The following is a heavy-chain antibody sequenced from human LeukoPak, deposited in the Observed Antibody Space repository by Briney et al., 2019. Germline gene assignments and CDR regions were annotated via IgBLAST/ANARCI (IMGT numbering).Heavy chain of an antibody. V-gene: IGHV1-3*01. CDR3: AREGRYFDWLLFDY. J-gene: IGHJ4*02. CDR2: INAGNGNT. Sequence: ASVKVSYKASGYTFTSYAMHWVRQAPGQRLEWMGWINAGNGNTKYSQKFQGRVTITRDTSASTAYMELSSLRSEDTAVYYCAREGRYFDWLLFDYWGQGTLVTVSP. CDR1: GYTFTSYA. D-gene: IGHD3-9*01.